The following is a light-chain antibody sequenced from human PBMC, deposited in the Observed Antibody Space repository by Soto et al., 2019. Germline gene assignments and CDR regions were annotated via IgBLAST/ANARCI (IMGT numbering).Light chain of an antibody. CDR2: EVN. V-gene: IGLV2-8*01. CDR3: SSYAGSNNYV. CDR1: SSDVGDYDY. Sequence: QSALTQPPSAAGSPGQSVTISCTGTSSDVGDYDYVSWYQQHPGKAPKLMIYEVNKRPSGVPDRFSGSKSGNTASLTVAGLQAEDEADYYCSSYAGSNNYVFGTGTKVTFL. J-gene: IGLJ1*01.